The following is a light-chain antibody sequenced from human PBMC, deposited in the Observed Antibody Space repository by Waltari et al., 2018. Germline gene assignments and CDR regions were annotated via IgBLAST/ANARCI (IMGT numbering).Light chain of an antibody. J-gene: IGKJ1*01. CDR3: QQHYTTPWT. V-gene: IGKV4-1*01. Sequence: DIVMTQSPDSLAVFLGERATINCKSSQTVLYSANNTDYLTWYQNNPGKPPKLLISWVSIREAGVPDRVTGSGSGTDFTLTISSLQAEDVAVYYCQQHYTTPWTFGQGTKVEIK. CDR2: WVS. CDR1: QTVLYSANNTDY.